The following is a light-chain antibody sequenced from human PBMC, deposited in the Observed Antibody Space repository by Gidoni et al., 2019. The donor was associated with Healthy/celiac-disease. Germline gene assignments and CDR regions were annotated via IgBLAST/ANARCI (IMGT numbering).Light chain of an antibody. V-gene: IGKV3-15*01. CDR1: QSVSSN. CDR2: GAS. CDR3: QQYNNWPPGT. J-gene: IGKJ1*01. Sequence: EIVMTQSPATLSVSPGERATLSCRASQSVSSNLAWYQQIPGQAPRLLIYGASTRATGIPARFSGSGSGTYFTLTISSLHSEYFAVYYCQQYNNWPPGTFGQGTKVEIK.